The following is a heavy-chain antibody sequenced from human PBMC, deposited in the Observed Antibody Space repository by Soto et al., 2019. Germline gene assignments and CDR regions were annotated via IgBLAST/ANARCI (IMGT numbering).Heavy chain of an antibody. CDR1: GYTFRDYY. CDR3: AREPATAKPEGVDF. CDR2: INPNSGGT. D-gene: IGHD1-1*01. Sequence: DSGKVSCNAAGYTFRDYYIHWVRQATGQGLEWMGWINPNSGGTKYAPKFQGGVTMTRDTSITTAYMELSRLRSGDTAVYYCAREPATAKPEGVDFWGQGTLVTVSS. J-gene: IGHJ4*02. V-gene: IGHV1-2*02.